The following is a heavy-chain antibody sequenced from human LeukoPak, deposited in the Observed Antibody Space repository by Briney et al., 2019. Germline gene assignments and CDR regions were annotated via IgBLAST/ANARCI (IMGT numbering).Heavy chain of an antibody. CDR2: INPSGGST. CDR1: GYTFTSYY. CDR3: ARALAARTLDY. V-gene: IGHV1-46*01. D-gene: IGHD6-6*01. Sequence: ASVKVSCKASGYTFTSYYMHWVRQAPGQGLEWMGIINPSGGSTSYAQKFQGRVTMTRDMSTSTVYMELSSLRSEDTAVYYCARALAARTLDYWGQGTLVTVSS. J-gene: IGHJ4*02.